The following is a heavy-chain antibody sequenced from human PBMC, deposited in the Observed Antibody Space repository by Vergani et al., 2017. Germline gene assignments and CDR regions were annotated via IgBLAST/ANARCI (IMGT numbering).Heavy chain of an antibody. J-gene: IGHJ4*02. CDR1: GYTFSNYY. CDR2: INPSGGHP. D-gene: IGHD3-9*01. CDR3: ARGYYGILTGYRY. Sequence: QVQVVQSGAEVKKSGASVKVSCKTSGYTFSNYYMHWVRQAPGQGLEWVGIINPSGGHPNYAQKFQGRVTMTRDTSTSTVYMELSSLRSEDTAIYYCARGYYGILTGYRYWGQGTLVTVSA. V-gene: IGHV1-46*03.